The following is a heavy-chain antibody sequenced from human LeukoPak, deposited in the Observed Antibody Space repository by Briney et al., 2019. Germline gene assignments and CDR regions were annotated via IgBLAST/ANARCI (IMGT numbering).Heavy chain of an antibody. Sequence: ASVKVSCKASGGSFRNSAFVWVRQAPGQGLDWMGGIIPVFGTPNYADNFQDRVTISADESTNTAYLDLSSLRSEDTAVYLCAILGDGRIGMGLLGSFDYWGQGTLVIVSP. V-gene: IGHV1-69*13. CDR3: AILGDGRIGMGLLGSFDY. D-gene: IGHD2/OR15-2a*01. CDR1: GGSFRNSA. CDR2: IIPVFGTP. J-gene: IGHJ4*02.